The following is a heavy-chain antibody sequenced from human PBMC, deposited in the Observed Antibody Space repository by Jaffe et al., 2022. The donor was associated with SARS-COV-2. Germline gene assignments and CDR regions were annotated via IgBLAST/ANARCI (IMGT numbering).Heavy chain of an antibody. Sequence: QVQLQESGPGLVKPSQTLSLTCTVSGGSISSGGYYWSWIRQHPGKGLEWIGYIYYSGSTYYNPSLKSRVTISVDTSKNQFSLKLSSVTAADTAVYYCARGPSTREGRYYYDSSGYLAPRGFDYWGQGTLVTVSS. CDR1: GGSISSGGYY. J-gene: IGHJ4*02. V-gene: IGHV4-31*03. CDR2: IYYSGST. CDR3: ARGPSTREGRYYYDSSGYLAPRGFDY. D-gene: IGHD3-22*01.